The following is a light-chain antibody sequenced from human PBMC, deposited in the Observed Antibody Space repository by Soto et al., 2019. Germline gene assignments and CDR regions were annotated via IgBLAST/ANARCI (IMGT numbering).Light chain of an antibody. CDR1: QSVNNC. Sequence: DIQMTQYPSTLSASVGERVTISCRASQSVNNCLAWYQRKPGKAPKLLIHDASTLESGIPSRFSGSGSGTEFTLTISSLQSEDFAVYYCQQYNNWPWTFGQGTKVDIK. CDR3: QQYNNWPWT. J-gene: IGKJ1*01. V-gene: IGKV1-5*01. CDR2: DAS.